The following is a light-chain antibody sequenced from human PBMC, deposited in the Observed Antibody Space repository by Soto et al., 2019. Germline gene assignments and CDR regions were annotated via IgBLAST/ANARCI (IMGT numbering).Light chain of an antibody. CDR2: GAS. Sequence: EIMMTQSPVTLSVSPGEGATLSCTASQSVNLNLAWYQQKPGQPPRLLLYGASTRATDIPARFSGSGSGTDFTLTISSLQSEDFAEYHCQKYNNWPQTCGQGNKGDIK. J-gene: IGKJ1*01. CDR3: QKYNNWPQT. V-gene: IGKV3-15*01. CDR1: QSVNLN.